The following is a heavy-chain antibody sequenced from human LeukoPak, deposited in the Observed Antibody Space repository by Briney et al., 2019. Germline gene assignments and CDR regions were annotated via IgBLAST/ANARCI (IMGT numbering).Heavy chain of an antibody. J-gene: IGHJ5*02. CDR1: GYTFTSYY. CDR2: ISAYNGNT. Sequence: ASVKVSCKASGYTFTSYYMHWVRQAPGQGLEWMGWISAYNGNTNYAQKLQGRVTMTTDTSTSTAYMELRSLRSDDTAVYYCARATINNWFDPWGQGTLVTVSS. D-gene: IGHD5-24*01. V-gene: IGHV1-18*04. CDR3: ARATINNWFDP.